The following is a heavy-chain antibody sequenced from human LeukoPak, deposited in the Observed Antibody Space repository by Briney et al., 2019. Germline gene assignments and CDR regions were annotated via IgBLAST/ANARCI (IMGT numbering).Heavy chain of an antibody. CDR2: ISSSSSTI. D-gene: IGHD4-17*01. Sequence: PGGSLRLSCAASGVAFSAYAINWVRQAPGHGLEWVSYISSSSSTIYYADSVKGRFTISRDNAKNSLYLQMNSLRAEDTAVYYCARLTTVTNDGVYWGQGILVTVSS. CDR3: ARLTTVTNDGVY. V-gene: IGHV3-48*01. J-gene: IGHJ4*02. CDR1: GVAFSAYA.